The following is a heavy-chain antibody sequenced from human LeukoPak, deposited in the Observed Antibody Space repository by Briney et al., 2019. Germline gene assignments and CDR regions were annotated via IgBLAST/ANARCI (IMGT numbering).Heavy chain of an antibody. CDR3: ARAPRGAVAGYYFDY. V-gene: IGHV3-64*01. D-gene: IGHD6-19*01. J-gene: IGHJ4*02. CDR2: ISSNGGST. Sequence: PGGSLRLSCAASGFTFSSYAMHWVRQAPGKGLEYVSDISSNGGSTYYANSVKGRFTISRDNSKNTLYLQMGSLRADDMAVYYCARAPRGAVAGYYFDYWGQGTLVTVSS. CDR1: GFTFSSYA.